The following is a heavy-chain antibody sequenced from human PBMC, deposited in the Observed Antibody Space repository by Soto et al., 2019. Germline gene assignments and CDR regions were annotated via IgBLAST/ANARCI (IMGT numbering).Heavy chain of an antibody. J-gene: IGHJ4*02. CDR2: IYYSGST. Sequence: QVQLQESGPGLVKPSQTLSLTCTVSGGSIRSGDYYWSWIRQPPGKGLEWIGYIYYSGSTYYNPSLESRVTISVDTSSNQFSLKLNSVSAADTAVYFCARGSGYSESSGYSYWGQGTLVTVSS. CDR3: ARGSGYSESSGYSY. D-gene: IGHD3-22*01. CDR1: GGSIRSGDYY. V-gene: IGHV4-30-4*01.